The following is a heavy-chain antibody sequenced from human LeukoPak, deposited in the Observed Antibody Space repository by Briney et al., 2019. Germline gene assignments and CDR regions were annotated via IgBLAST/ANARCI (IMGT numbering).Heavy chain of an antibody. D-gene: IGHD3-22*01. CDR3: AKAETYYYDSSGYYSFGN. J-gene: IGHJ4*02. V-gene: IGHV3-66*01. CDR1: GFTVSSNY. Sequence: GGSLRLSCAASGFTVSSNYMSWVRQAPGKGLEWVSVIYSGGSTYYADSVKGRFTISRDNSKNTLYLQMNSLRAEDTAVYYCAKAETYYYDSSGYYSFGNWGQGTLVTVSS. CDR2: IYSGGST.